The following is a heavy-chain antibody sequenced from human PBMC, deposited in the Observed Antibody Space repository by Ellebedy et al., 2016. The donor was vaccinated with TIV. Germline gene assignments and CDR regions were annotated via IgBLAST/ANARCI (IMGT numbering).Heavy chain of an antibody. Sequence: GGSLRLXXAASGFTFSSYGMHWVRQAPGKGLEWVAVISYDGSNKYYADSVKGRFTISRDNSKNTLYLQMNSLRAEDTAVYYCARDPLKYTPLAARPRGWFDPWGQGTLVTVSS. D-gene: IGHD6-6*01. CDR2: ISYDGSNK. J-gene: IGHJ5*02. CDR3: ARDPLKYTPLAARPRGWFDP. CDR1: GFTFSSYG. V-gene: IGHV3-30*03.